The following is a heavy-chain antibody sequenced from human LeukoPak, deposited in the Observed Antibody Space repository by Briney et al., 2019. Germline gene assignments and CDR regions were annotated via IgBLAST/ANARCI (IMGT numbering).Heavy chain of an antibody. D-gene: IGHD3-9*01. CDR2: ISSSSSYI. CDR1: GFTFSSYS. V-gene: IGHV3-21*01. J-gene: IGHJ4*02. CDR3: FQAEDGIRYFDWLLYGYYFDY. Sequence: PVGSLRLSCASSGFTFSSYSMNWVRQAPGKGLEWASSISSSSSYIYYADSVKGRFTISRDNAKNSLYLQMNSLRAEDTAVYFFFQAEDGIRYFDWLLYGYYFDYWGQGTLVTVSS.